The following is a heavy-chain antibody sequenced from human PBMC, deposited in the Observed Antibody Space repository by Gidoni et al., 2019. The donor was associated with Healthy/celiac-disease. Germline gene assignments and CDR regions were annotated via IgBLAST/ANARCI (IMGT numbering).Heavy chain of an antibody. Sequence: HVQLLQSGAEVKKPGASVPVSFMASGYTFTGYYLHWVRQARGQGLEWMGRINPNSGGTNYAQKFQGRVTMTRDTSISTAYMELSRLRSDDTAVYYCARERRYCSGGSCRGSPVEDYWGQGTLVTVSS. V-gene: IGHV1-2*06. D-gene: IGHD2-15*01. CDR1: GYTFTGYY. CDR2: INPNSGGT. J-gene: IGHJ4*02. CDR3: ARERRYCSGGSCRGSPVEDY.